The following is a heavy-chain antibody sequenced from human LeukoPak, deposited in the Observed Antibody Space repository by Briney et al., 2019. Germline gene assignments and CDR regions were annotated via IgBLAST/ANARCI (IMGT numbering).Heavy chain of an antibody. CDR2: IYYSGST. V-gene: IGHV4-61*01. D-gene: IGHD1-26*01. CDR3: AGFMWSATARGWFDP. CDR1: GGSVSSGSYY. Sequence: SETLSLTCTVSGGSVSSGSYYWGWIRQPPGKGLEWIGYIYYSGSTNYNPSLKSRVTISVDTSKNQFSLKLSSVTAADTAVYYCAGFMWSATARGWFDPWGQGTLVTVSS. J-gene: IGHJ5*02.